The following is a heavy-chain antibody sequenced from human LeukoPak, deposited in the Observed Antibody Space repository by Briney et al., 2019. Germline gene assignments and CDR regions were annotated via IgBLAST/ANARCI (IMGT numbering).Heavy chain of an antibody. CDR2: INTNSGGT. J-gene: IGHJ4*02. CDR3: AREGDGSSPSVIYFDY. D-gene: IGHD1-26*01. CDR1: GYTFTGYY. Sequence: ASVKVSCKASGYTFTGYYIHWVRQAPGQGLEWMGWINTNSGGTNYAQKFQGRVTMTRDTSISTAYMELRRLRSDDTAVYYCAREGDGSSPSVIYFDYWGQGTLVTVSS. V-gene: IGHV1-2*02.